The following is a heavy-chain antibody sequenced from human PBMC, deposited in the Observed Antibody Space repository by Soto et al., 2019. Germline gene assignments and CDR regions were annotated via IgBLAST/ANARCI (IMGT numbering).Heavy chain of an antibody. V-gene: IGHV1-69*13. D-gene: IGHD6-19*01. CDR3: ASSEWLDHYYYYYGMDV. Sequence: SVKVSCKASGGTFSSYAISWVRQAPGQGLEWMGGIIPIFGTANYAQKFQGRVTITADESTSTAYMELSSLRSEDTAVYYCASSEWLDHYYYYYGMDVWGQGTTVPVSS. CDR1: GGTFSSYA. CDR2: IIPIFGTA. J-gene: IGHJ6*02.